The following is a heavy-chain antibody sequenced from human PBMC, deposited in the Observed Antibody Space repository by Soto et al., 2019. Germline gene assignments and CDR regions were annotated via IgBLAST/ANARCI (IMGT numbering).Heavy chain of an antibody. D-gene: IGHD2-15*01. J-gene: IGHJ4*02. CDR1: GGSISSGGYY. Sequence: SETLSLTCTVSGGSISSGGYYWSWIRQHPGKGLEWIGYIYYSGSTYYNPSLKSRVTISVDTSKNQFSLKLSSVTAADTAVYYCARVYCSGGSCRFDYWGQGTLVTVSS. CDR3: ARVYCSGGSCRFDY. V-gene: IGHV4-31*03. CDR2: IYYSGST.